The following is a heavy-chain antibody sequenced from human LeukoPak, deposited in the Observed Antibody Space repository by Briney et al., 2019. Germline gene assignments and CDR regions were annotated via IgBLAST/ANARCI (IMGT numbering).Heavy chain of an antibody. V-gene: IGHV3-23*01. CDR3: ATYRQSGGVDY. Sequence: PGGSLRLSCAASGFSFSSHAMSWVRQAPGKGLDWVSTVNSGSGGSTWNADSVKGRFTISRDNPKNTLYLQMNSLGAEDTAIYYCATYRQSGGVDYWGQGTLVTVPS. CDR2: VNSGSGGST. D-gene: IGHD2-15*01. CDR1: GFSFSSHA. J-gene: IGHJ4*02.